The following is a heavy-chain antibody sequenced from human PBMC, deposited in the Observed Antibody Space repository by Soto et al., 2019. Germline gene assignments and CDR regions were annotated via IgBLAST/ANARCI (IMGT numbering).Heavy chain of an antibody. CDR3: AREGLPSVTTGDL. Sequence: QVQLQESGPGLLRPSQTLSLTCTVSGASVSSGIYYWSWIRQHPGKGLEWIGYIHYTGSTSYNPSIESRFTLSIDTSNNQFSLKLTSVIAADAAVYFCAREGLPSVTTGDLWGQGTLVIVSS. CDR2: IHYTGST. J-gene: IGHJ5*02. D-gene: IGHD4-17*01. V-gene: IGHV4-31*03. CDR1: GASVSSGIYY.